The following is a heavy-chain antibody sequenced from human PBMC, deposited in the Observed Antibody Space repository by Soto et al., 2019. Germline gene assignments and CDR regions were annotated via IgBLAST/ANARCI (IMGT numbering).Heavy chain of an antibody. CDR2: IIPIFGTA. Sequence: SVKVSCKASGGTFSSYAISWVRQAPGQGLEWMGGIIPIFGTANYAQKFQGRVTITADESTSTAYMELSSLRSEDTAVYYCARGSPDYYDSSGYYLPYYFDYWGQGTLVTVSS. J-gene: IGHJ4*02. CDR3: ARGSPDYYDSSGYYLPYYFDY. V-gene: IGHV1-69*13. D-gene: IGHD3-22*01. CDR1: GGTFSSYA.